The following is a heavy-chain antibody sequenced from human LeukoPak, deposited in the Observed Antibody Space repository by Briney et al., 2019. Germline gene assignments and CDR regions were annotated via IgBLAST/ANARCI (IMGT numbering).Heavy chain of an antibody. J-gene: IGHJ4*02. CDR3: SGGAAAAPQICWY. D-gene: IGHD6-13*01. V-gene: IGHV3-15*01. CDR2: IKSKTDGGTT. CDR1: GFTFSNAW. Sequence: PGGSLRLSCAASGFTFSNAWMSWVRQAPGKGLEWVGRIKSKTDGGTTDYAAPVKGRFTISRDDSKNTVHLQMNSLKTEDTAVYYCSGGAAAAPQICWYWGQGTLVTVSS.